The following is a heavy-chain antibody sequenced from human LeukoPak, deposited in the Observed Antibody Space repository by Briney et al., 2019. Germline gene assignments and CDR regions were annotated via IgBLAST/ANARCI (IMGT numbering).Heavy chain of an antibody. Sequence: SETLSFICTVSGGSISTYYWSWIRQPPGKGLEWIGYIYYSGSTNYNPSLKSRVTMSVDTSKNQFSLKLSSVTAADTAVYYCARGGRGGSMIWLGYYYGMDVWGQGTTVTVSS. V-gene: IGHV4-59*08. J-gene: IGHJ6*02. CDR3: ARGGRGGSMIWLGYYYGMDV. CDR2: IYYSGST. D-gene: IGHD2-15*01. CDR1: GGSISTYY.